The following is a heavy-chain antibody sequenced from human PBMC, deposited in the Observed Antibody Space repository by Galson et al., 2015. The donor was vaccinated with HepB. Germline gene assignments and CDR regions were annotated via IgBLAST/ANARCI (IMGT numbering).Heavy chain of an antibody. V-gene: IGHV3-48*02. CDR3: ARDGESYGDPGYFDY. CDR2: ISSSSSTL. Sequence: SLRLSCAASGFTFSSYSMNWVRQAPGKGLEWVSYISSSSSTLYYADSVKGRFTISRDNAKNSLYLQMNSLRDEDTAVYYCARDGESYGDPGYFDYWGQGTLVTVSS. D-gene: IGHD4-17*01. CDR1: GFTFSSYS. J-gene: IGHJ4*02.